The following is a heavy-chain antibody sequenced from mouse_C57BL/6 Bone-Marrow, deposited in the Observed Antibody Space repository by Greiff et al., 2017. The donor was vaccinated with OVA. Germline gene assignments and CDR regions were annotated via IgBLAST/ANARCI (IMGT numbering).Heavy chain of an antibody. V-gene: IGHV1-74*01. J-gene: IGHJ4*01. D-gene: IGHD4-1*01. CDR3: AIGTGTDAMDY. CDR2: IHPSDSDT. Sequence: QVQLQQPGAELVKPGASVKVSCKASGYTFTSYWMHWVKQRPGQGLEWIGRIHPSDSDTNYNPKFKGKATLTVDTSSSTAYMQLSSLTSEDSAVACWAIGTGTDAMDYWGQGTSVTVSS. CDR1: GYTFTSYW.